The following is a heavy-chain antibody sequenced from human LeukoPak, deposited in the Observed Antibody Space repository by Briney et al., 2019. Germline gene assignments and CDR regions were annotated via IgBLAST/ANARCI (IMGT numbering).Heavy chain of an antibody. CDR2: INDVSGDI. CDR1: EFTFSLYA. V-gene: IGHV3-21*05. D-gene: IGHD2-2*01. J-gene: IGHJ4*02. Sequence: GGPLRLSCAASEFTFSLYAMNWVRQAPGKGLEWVSYINDVSGDIHYADSVKGRFTISRDNAKNTLYLQMNSLRAEDTAVYYCARDTYQPGRIDCWGQGTLVIVSS. CDR3: ARDTYQPGRIDC.